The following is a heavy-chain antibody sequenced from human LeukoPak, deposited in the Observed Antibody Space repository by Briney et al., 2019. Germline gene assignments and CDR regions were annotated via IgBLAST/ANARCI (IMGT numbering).Heavy chain of an antibody. CDR3: AREVAGTWAFDI. J-gene: IGHJ3*02. V-gene: IGHV6-1*01. Sequence: SQTLSLTCAISGDSVSSNTAAWDWIRQSPSRGLEWLGRTFYRSNWYDYYAASVKSRITINPDTSKNQFSLHLKSVTPEDTAVYYCAREVAGTWAFDIWGQGTRVTVSS. CDR2: TFYRSNWYD. CDR1: GDSVSSNTAA. D-gene: IGHD6-19*01.